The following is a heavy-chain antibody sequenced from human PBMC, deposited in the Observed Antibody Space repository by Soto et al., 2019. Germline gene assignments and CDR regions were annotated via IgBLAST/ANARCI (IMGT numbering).Heavy chain of an antibody. CDR2: ISYDGSDK. Sequence: VQLVESGGGEVQPGRSLRLSCAASGFTYTDFALHWVRQAPGKGLEWVAIISYDGSDKYYADSVKGRFAISRDNPKNTLYLEMNSLRPEDTAVYFCARRAWDSYYAIDVWGQGNTVTVFS. J-gene: IGHJ6*02. V-gene: IGHV3-30*09. CDR1: GFTYTDFA. D-gene: IGHD3-22*01. CDR3: ARRAWDSYYAIDV.